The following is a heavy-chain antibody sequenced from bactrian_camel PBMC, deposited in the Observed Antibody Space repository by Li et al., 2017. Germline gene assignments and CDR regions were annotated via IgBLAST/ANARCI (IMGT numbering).Heavy chain of an antibody. V-gene: IGHV3S1*01. CDR1: GLAYSHYC. CDR2: INADGVAT. Sequence: VQLVESGGGSVQAGGSLRLSCVATGLAYSHYCMGWFRQAPGKEREGIAAINADGVATYSESVKGRFIISEDNAENTLYLQMNSLEPEDTAMYYCA.